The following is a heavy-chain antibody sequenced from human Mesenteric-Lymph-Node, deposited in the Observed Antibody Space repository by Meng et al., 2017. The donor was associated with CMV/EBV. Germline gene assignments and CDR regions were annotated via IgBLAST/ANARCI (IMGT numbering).Heavy chain of an antibody. J-gene: IGHJ5*02. CDR1: GLTFNSYA. CDR2: ISSSGSNT. CDR3: VKGLGFCSSASCYNWFDP. Sequence: GGSLRLSCAASGLTFNSYAMNWVRQAPGKGLEWVAAISSSGSNTFYADSVKGRFTISRDNSKNTVFLQMHRLRVEDTALYYCVKGLGFCSSASCYNWFDPWGQGTQVTV. D-gene: IGHD2-2*02. V-gene: IGHV3-23*01.